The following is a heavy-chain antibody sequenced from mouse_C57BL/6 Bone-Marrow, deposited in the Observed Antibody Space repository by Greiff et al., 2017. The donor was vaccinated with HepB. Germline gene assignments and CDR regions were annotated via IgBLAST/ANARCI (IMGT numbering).Heavy chain of an antibody. D-gene: IGHD1-1*01. CDR2: IDPENGDT. Sequence: VHVKQSGAELVRPGASVKLSCTASGFNIKDDYMHWVKQRPEQGLEWIGWIDPENGDTEYASKFQGKATITADTSSNTAYLQLSSLTSEDTAVYYCTYYYGSSYVVLDDWGQGTTPTVSS. J-gene: IGHJ2*01. V-gene: IGHV14-4*01. CDR1: GFNIKDDY. CDR3: TYYYGSSYVVLDD.